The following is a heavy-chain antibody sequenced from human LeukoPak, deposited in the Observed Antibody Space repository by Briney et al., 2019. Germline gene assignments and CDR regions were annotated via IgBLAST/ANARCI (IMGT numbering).Heavy chain of an antibody. CDR2: ISGSGGST. Sequence: PGGSLRLSCAASGFTFSSYAMSWVRQAPGKGLEWVSAISGSGGSTYYANSVKGRFTISRDNSKNTLYLQMNSLRAEDTAVYYCAKDRARVGATFFDYWGQGTLVTVSS. CDR3: AKDRARVGATFFDY. CDR1: GFTFSSYA. V-gene: IGHV3-23*01. D-gene: IGHD1-26*01. J-gene: IGHJ4*02.